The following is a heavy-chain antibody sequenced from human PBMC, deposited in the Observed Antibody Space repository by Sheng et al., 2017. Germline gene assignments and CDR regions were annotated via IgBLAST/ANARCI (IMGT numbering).Heavy chain of an antibody. CDR3: AKAEMANNREKKFDC. CDR2: IISGPDTV. Sequence: QVQLVQSGAEVKKPGFSVKVSCKASGGTFSNYAISWVRQAPGEGLEWMGGIISGPDTVDYAQKFQGRVTISADKSTSTAFMEMNSLRSEDTAVFYCAKAEMANNREKKFDCWGQGTLVTVSS. J-gene: IGHJ4*02. V-gene: IGHV1-69*14. CDR1: GGTFSNYA.